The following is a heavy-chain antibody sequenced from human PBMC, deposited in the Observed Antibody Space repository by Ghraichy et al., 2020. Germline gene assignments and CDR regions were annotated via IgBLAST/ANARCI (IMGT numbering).Heavy chain of an antibody. D-gene: IGHD2-15*01. V-gene: IGHV3-23*01. CDR2: ISGSGGST. CDR3: ARWAYCSGGSCYLNDAFDI. Sequence: ESLNISCAASGFTFSSYAMSWVRQAPGKGLEWVSAISGSGGSTYYADSVKGRFTISRDNSKNTLYLQMNSLRAEDTAVYYCARWAYCSGGSCYLNDAFDIWGQGTMVTVSS. CDR1: GFTFSSYA. J-gene: IGHJ3*02.